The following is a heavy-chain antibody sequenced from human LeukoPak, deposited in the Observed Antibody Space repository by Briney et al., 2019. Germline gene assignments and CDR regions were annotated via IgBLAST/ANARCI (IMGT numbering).Heavy chain of an antibody. CDR3: ARVKVTDDAFDI. CDR1: GYTFTSYG. J-gene: IGHJ3*02. Sequence: ASVKVSCKASGYTFTSYGISWVRQAPGQGLEWMEWINAYNGNTNYAQKFQGRVTMTTDTSTSTAYMELRSLRSDDTAVYYCARVKVTDDAFDIWGQGTMVTVSS. D-gene: IGHD2-21*02. CDR2: INAYNGNT. V-gene: IGHV1-18*01.